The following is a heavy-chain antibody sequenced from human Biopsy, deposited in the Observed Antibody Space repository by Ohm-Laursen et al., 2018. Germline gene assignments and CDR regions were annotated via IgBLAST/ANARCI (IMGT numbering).Heavy chain of an antibody. Sequence: SLRLSCTASGSTFSNNAMSWVCQPQGTGLGWVSVISVSGGRTYYAESMKGRFTISRDNSKKTVYLQMKSLRAEDTAVYYCAKEVFSAVGTSGFDPWGQGTLVTVSS. CDR3: AKEVFSAVGTSGFDP. J-gene: IGHJ5*02. CDR1: GSTFSNNA. CDR2: ISVSGGRT. V-gene: IGHV3-23*01. D-gene: IGHD1/OR15-1a*01.